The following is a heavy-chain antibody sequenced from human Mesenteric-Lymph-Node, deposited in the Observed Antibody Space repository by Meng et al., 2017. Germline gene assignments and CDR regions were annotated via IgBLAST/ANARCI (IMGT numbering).Heavy chain of an antibody. V-gene: IGHV4-39*07. CDR2: IYYSGST. Sequence: GPLRLSCTVSGGSISSSSYYWGWIRQPPGKGLEWIGSIYYSGSTYYNPSLKSRVTISVDTSKNQFSLKLSSVTAADTAVYYCARSPADGGNSFWGQGTLVTVSS. CDR3: ARSPADGGNSF. D-gene: IGHD4-23*01. J-gene: IGHJ4*02. CDR1: GGSISSSSYY.